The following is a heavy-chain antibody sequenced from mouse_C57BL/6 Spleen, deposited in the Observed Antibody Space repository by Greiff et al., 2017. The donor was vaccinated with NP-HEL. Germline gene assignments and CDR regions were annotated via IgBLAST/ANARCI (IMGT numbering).Heavy chain of an antibody. CDR3: AKTGTGGRFAY. D-gene: IGHD4-1*01. CDR2: IHPNSGST. CDR1: GYTFTSYW. Sequence: QVQLQQPGAELVKPGASVKLSCKASGYTFTSYWMHWVKQRPGQGLEWIGMIHPNSGSTNYNEKFKSKATLTVDKSSSTAYMQLSSLTAEDSAVYYCAKTGTGGRFAYWGKGTLVTVSA. V-gene: IGHV1-64*01. J-gene: IGHJ3*01.